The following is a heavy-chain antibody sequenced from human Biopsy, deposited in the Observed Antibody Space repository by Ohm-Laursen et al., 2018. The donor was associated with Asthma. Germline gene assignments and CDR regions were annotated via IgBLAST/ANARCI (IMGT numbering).Heavy chain of an antibody. CDR2: IHHSGTS. CDR3: ARIPRRSGSYFVDY. V-gene: IGHV4-31*03. D-gene: IGHD3-22*01. CDR1: GDSITSGGCC. Sequence: PSETLSRTCTVSGDSITSGGCCWNWIRQHPGKGLEWIGYIHHSGTSYFNPSLKSRVSFSRDTSKNQFSLRLSSVTAADTAMYYCARIPRRSGSYFVDYWGQVTLFTVSS. J-gene: IGHJ4*02.